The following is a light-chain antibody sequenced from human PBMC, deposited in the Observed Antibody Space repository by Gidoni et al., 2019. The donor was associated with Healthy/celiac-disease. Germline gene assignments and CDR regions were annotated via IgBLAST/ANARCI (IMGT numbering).Light chain of an antibody. J-gene: IGKJ4*01. CDR1: PGLSSA. V-gene: IGKV1-13*02. Sequence: AIQLTQSPSSLSASVGDRVTITCRASPGLSSALAWYQQKPGKDPTLLIYDASSLESGVPARFSGSGSVTDFTLTISILQPEDFATYYCQQFNSYPLTFGGWTKVEIK. CDR3: QQFNSYPLT. CDR2: DAS.